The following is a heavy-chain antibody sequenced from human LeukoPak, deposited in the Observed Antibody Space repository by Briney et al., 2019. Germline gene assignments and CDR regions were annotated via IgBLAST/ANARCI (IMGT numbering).Heavy chain of an antibody. Sequence: HPGGSLRLSCAASGFTFSSYGMSWVRQAPGKGLEWVSAISGSGGSTYYADSVKGRFTISRDNSKNTLYLQMNSLGAEDTAVYYCAKSTAMVTKWGQGTLVTVSS. D-gene: IGHD5-18*01. J-gene: IGHJ4*02. CDR1: GFTFSSYG. CDR2: ISGSGGST. CDR3: AKSTAMVTK. V-gene: IGHV3-23*01.